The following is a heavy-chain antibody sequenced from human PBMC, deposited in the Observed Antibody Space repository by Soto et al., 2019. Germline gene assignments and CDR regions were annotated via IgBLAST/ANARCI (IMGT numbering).Heavy chain of an antibody. V-gene: IGHV1-18*01. CDR1: GYTFTSYG. J-gene: IGHJ6*02. CDR2: ISAYNGNT. CDR3: ARFSGGSYNTYYFYYGMDV. D-gene: IGHD2-15*01. Sequence: ASVKVSCKASGYTFTSYGISWVRQAPGQGLDWMGWISAYNGNTKYAQDLQGRVTMTTDTSTSTAYMELRSLRSDDTAVYYCARFSGGSYNTYYFYYGMDVWGQGTTVTDSS.